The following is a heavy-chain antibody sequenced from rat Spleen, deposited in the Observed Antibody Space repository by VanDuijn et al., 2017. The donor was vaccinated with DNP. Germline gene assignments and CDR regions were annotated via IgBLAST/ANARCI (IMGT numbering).Heavy chain of an antibody. J-gene: IGHJ3*01. CDR2: ITYDGGGT. CDR1: GFTFSDYY. D-gene: IGHD1-1*01. Sequence: EVHLVESGGGLVQPGRSLKLSCAASGFTFSDYYMAWVRQAPTKGLEWVAYITYDGGGTYYRDSVKGRFTISRHNAKSTLYLQMNSLRSEDMATYYCARPMDYYSGGFAYWGQGTLVTVSS. CDR3: ARPMDYYSGGFAY. V-gene: IGHV5-22*01.